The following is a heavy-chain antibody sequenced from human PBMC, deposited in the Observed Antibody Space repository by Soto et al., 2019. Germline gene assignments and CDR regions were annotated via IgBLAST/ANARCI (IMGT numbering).Heavy chain of an antibody. CDR3: AKTPRATTVVTRYWYFDL. D-gene: IGHD4-17*01. V-gene: IGHV3-23*01. CDR1: GFTFGAFA. CDR2: LSGGGGNT. Sequence: GGSLRLSCAASGFTFGAFAMAWVRPRPGNGLEWVASLSGGGGNTYYNNSVRGRFTISRDNSNSTLFLQMNNLRAEDTAVYFCAKTPRATTVVTRYWYFDLWGRGTLVTVSS. J-gene: IGHJ2*01.